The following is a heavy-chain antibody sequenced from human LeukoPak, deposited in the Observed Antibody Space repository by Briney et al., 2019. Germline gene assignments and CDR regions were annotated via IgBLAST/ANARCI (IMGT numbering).Heavy chain of an antibody. D-gene: IGHD3-3*01. V-gene: IGHV3-53*01. CDR2: IYPGGSA. J-gene: IGHJ3*02. Sequence: GGSLRLSCAASEFTVSSTYITWLRQAPGKGLEWVSVIYPGGSALYADSVQGRFTISRDISQSIVYLQINNLRAEDTAVYYCARDRRSGLGHAFDIWGQGTMVTVSS. CDR3: ARDRRSGLGHAFDI. CDR1: EFTVSSTY.